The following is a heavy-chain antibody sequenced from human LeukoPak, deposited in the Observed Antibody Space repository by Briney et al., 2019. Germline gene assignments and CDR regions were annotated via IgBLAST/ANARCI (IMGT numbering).Heavy chain of an antibody. J-gene: IGHJ4*02. CDR1: GFTFNSYW. V-gene: IGHV3-7*03. D-gene: IGHD4-17*01. CDR3: ARATDY. CDR2: IKRDGSEK. Sequence: GGSLRLSCAASGFTFNSYWMNWVRQAPGKGLEWVANIKRDGSEKYYVDSVKGRFTISRDNSKNTLYLQMNSLRAEDTAVYYCARATDYWGQGTLVTVSS.